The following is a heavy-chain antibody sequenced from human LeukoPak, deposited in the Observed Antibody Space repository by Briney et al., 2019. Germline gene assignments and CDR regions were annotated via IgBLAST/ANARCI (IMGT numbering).Heavy chain of an antibody. J-gene: IGHJ6*03. CDR2: ISGSGGST. Sequence: GGSLRLSCAASGFTFSSYAMSWVRQAPGKGLEWVSAISGSGGSTYYADSVKGRFTISRGNSKNTLYLQMNSLRAEDTAVYYCAKATRGITMVRGVISHYYYMDVWGKGTTVTVSS. CDR1: GFTFSSYA. D-gene: IGHD3-10*01. V-gene: IGHV3-23*01. CDR3: AKATRGITMVRGVISHYYYMDV.